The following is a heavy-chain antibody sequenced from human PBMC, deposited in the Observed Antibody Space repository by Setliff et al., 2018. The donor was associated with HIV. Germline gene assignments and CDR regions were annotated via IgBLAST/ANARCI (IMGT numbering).Heavy chain of an antibody. CDR3: ARFSTGYALFDY. V-gene: IGHV3-48*03. CDR2: ISGGGRTI. Sequence: LRLSCAASGFMFSSYEMNWVRQAPGKGLEWVSYISGGGRTIYHADSVKGRFTISGDNTKSSLYLQMNSLRAEDTAVYYCARFSTGYALFDYWGQGVLVTVSS. D-gene: IGHD3-9*01. J-gene: IGHJ4*02. CDR1: GFMFSSYE.